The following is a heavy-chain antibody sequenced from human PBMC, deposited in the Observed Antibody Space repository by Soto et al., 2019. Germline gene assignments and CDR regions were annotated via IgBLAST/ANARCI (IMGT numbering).Heavy chain of an antibody. J-gene: IGHJ4*02. CDR3: ARARSTAAGLFDY. D-gene: IGHD6-13*01. CDR2: IYSGGST. V-gene: IGHV3-53*01. CDR1: GFTVSNNY. Sequence: GSLRLSCAASGFTVSNNYMTWVRRAPGKGLEWVSAIYSGGSTYYADSVKGRFTISRDNSKNMLYLQMNSLRAEDTAVYYCARARSTAAGLFDYWGQGTLVTVSS.